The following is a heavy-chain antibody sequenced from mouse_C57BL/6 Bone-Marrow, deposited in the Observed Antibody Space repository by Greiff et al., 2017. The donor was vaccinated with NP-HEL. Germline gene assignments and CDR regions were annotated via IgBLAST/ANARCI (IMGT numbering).Heavy chain of an antibody. CDR1: GFNIKDDY. D-gene: IGHD1-1*01. CDR3: TTGGSSPYAMDY. Sequence: VHVKQSGAELVRPGASVKLSCTVSGFNIKDDYMHWVKQRPEQGLEWIGWIDPENGDTEYASKFQGKATITADTSSNTAYLQLSSLTTEDTAVYYGTTGGSSPYAMDYWGRGTSVTVSA. V-gene: IGHV14-4*01. CDR2: IDPENGDT. J-gene: IGHJ4*01.